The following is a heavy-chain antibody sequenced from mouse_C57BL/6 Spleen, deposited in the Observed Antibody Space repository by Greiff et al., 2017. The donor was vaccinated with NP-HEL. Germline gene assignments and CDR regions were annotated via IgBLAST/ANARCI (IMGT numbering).Heavy chain of an antibody. V-gene: IGHV1-22*01. CDR3: ARKEDYYGSRGVFAY. D-gene: IGHD1-1*01. CDR2: INPNNGGT. Sequence: VQLQQSGPELVKPGASVKMSCKASGYTFTDYNMHWVKQSHGKSLEWIGYINPNNGGTSYNQKFKGKATLTVNKSSSTAYMELRSLTSEDSAVYYCARKEDYYGSRGVFAYWGQGTLVTVSA. CDR1: GYTFTDYN. J-gene: IGHJ3*01.